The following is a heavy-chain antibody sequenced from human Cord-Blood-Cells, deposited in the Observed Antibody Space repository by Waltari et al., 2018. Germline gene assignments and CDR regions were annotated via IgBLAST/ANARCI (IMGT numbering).Heavy chain of an antibody. Sequence: EVQLVESGGGLVQPGGSLRLSCAASGFTFSSYWMSWVRPAPGKGLEWVANIKQDGSEKYYVDSVKGRFTISRDNAKNSLYLQMNSLRAEDTAVYYCARTSFLEWLYYFDYWGQGTLVTVSS. CDR1: GFTFSSYW. CDR3: ARTSFLEWLYYFDY. V-gene: IGHV3-7*01. J-gene: IGHJ4*02. D-gene: IGHD3-3*01. CDR2: IKQDGSEK.